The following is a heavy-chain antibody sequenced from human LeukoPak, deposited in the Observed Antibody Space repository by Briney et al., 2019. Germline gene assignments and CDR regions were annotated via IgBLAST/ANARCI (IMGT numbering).Heavy chain of an antibody. Sequence: ASVKVSCKASGGTFSSYAISWVRQAPGQGLEWMGGIIPIFGTANYAQKFQGRVTITADESTSTAYMELSSLRSEDTAVYYCARGPTVLRFLEWLLEPLDYWGQGTLVTVSS. CDR1: GGTFSSYA. D-gene: IGHD3-3*01. CDR3: ARGPTVLRFLEWLLEPLDY. J-gene: IGHJ4*02. CDR2: IIPIFGTA. V-gene: IGHV1-69*13.